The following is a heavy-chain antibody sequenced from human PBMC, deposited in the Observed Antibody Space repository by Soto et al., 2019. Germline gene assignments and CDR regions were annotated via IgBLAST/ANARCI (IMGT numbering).Heavy chain of an antibody. V-gene: IGHV4-31*03. D-gene: IGHD3-10*01. Sequence: SETRSLTCTVSGGSISSGGYYWSWIRQHPGKGLEWIGYIYYSGSTYYNPSLKSRVTISVDTSKNQFSLKLSSVTAADTAVYYCARRAMVRGVIIFDYWGQGTLVTVSS. CDR3: ARRAMVRGVIIFDY. J-gene: IGHJ4*02. CDR2: IYYSGST. CDR1: GGSISSGGYY.